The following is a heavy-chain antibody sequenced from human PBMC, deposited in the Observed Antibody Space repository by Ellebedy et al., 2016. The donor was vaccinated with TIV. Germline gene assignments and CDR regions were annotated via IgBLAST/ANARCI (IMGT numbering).Heavy chain of an antibody. CDR3: ARRVVRGVQYYYDY. J-gene: IGHJ4*02. D-gene: IGHD3-10*01. Sequence: ASVKVSCKASGYTFTGYYMHWMRQAPGQGLDLMGWIDPNSGGTNYAQKFQGRVTMTRDTSISTAYMELSGLRSDDTAVYYCARRVVRGVQYYYDYWGQGTLVTVSS. V-gene: IGHV1-2*02. CDR2: IDPNSGGT. CDR1: GYTFTGYY.